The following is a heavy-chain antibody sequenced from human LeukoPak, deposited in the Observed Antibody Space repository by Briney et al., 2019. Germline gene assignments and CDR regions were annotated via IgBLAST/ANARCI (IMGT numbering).Heavy chain of an antibody. CDR1: GFTFDDYA. J-gene: IGHJ4*02. CDR3: AKDSNYDFWSGYLFVY. CDR2: ISWNSGSI. Sequence: SGRSLRPSCAASGFTFDDYAMHWVRQAPGKGLEWVSGISWNSGSIGYADSVKGRFTISRDNAKNSLYLQMNSLRAEDMALYYCAKDSNYDFWSGYLFVYWGQGTLVTVSS. D-gene: IGHD3-3*01. V-gene: IGHV3-9*03.